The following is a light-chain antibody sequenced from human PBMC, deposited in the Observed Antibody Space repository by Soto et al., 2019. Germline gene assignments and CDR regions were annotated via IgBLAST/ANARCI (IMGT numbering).Light chain of an antibody. CDR2: DTS. Sequence: EIVLTQSPATLSLSPGERATLSCGGSESISSYLAWYQQKPGQAPRLLMYDTSYRAAGIPARFSGSGSGTDFTLTISSLEPEDFAVYYCQQRSNWPWTFGQGTKVDIK. CDR1: ESISSY. J-gene: IGKJ1*01. CDR3: QQRSNWPWT. V-gene: IGKV3-11*01.